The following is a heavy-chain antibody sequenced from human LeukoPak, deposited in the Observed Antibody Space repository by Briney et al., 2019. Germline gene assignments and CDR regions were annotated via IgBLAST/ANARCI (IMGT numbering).Heavy chain of an antibody. CDR1: GFTFSDYW. J-gene: IGHJ4*02. D-gene: IGHD3-22*01. CDR3: ARTPDYYDSSGYYYFDY. Sequence: GGSLTLSCAASGFTFSDYWMSWVRQAPGKGLEWVANIKQDGSEKYYVDSVKGRFTISRDNAKNSLYLQMSSLRAEDTAVYYCARTPDYYDSSGYYYFDYWGQGTLVTVSS. CDR2: IKQDGSEK. V-gene: IGHV3-7*05.